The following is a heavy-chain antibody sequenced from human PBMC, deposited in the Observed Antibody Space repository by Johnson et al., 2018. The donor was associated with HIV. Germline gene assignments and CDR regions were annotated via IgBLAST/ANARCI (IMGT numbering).Heavy chain of an antibody. J-gene: IGHJ3*02. V-gene: IGHV3-30-3*01. CDR3: SGGRKTVTTVRPSAFDI. D-gene: IGHD4-17*01. CDR2: ISYDGSNK. Sequence: QVQLVESGGGVVQPGRSLRLSCAAAGFTFSSYAMHWVRQAPGKGLEWVAVISYDGSNKYYADSVKGRFTISRDNSKNTLYLQMNSLRAEDTAVYYCSGGRKTVTTVRPSAFDIWGQGTMFTVSS. CDR1: GFTFSSYA.